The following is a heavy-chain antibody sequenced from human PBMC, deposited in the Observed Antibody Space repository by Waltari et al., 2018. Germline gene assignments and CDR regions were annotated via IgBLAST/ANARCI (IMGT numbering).Heavy chain of an antibody. Sequence: QVQLQESGPGLVKPSQTLSITCTVSGGSIRSGSYYWSGIRKPDGKGLEWIGRIYTSGSTNYNPSLKSRVTISVDTSKNQFSLKLSSVTAADTAVYYCAREREGSGWTYYFDYWGQGTLVTVSS. J-gene: IGHJ4*02. CDR3: AREREGSGWTYYFDY. CDR1: GGSIRSGSYY. CDR2: IYTSGST. D-gene: IGHD6-19*01. V-gene: IGHV4-61*02.